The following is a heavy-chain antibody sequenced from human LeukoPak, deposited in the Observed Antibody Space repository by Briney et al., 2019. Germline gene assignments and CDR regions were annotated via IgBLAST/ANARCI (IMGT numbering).Heavy chain of an antibody. CDR1: GGTFSSYA. V-gene: IGHV1-69*01. D-gene: IGHD3-22*01. CDR2: IIPISGTA. J-gene: IGHJ4*02. Sequence: ASVKVSCKASGGTFSSYAISWVRQAPGQGLEWMGGIIPISGTANYAQKFQGRVTITADESTSTAYMELSSPRSEDTAVYYCARGRDDNSGYYYGSFDYWGQGTLVTVSS. CDR3: ARGRDDNSGYYYGSFDY.